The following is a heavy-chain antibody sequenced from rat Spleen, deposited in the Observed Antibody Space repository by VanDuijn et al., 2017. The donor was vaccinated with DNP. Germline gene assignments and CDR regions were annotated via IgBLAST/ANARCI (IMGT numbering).Heavy chain of an antibody. Sequence: EVRLVESGGGLVQPGRSLKLSCAASGFPFSDYAMAWVRQAPKKGLEWVATINYDGTRTYYRDSVKGRFTISRDNARSILYLQMDSLGSEDTATYYCTRRDSSLLLHGFFDYWGQGVMVTVSS. V-gene: IGHV5-7*01. CDR3: TRRDSSLLLHGFFDY. J-gene: IGHJ2*01. D-gene: IGHD1-1*01. CDR1: GFPFSDYA. CDR2: INYDGTRT.